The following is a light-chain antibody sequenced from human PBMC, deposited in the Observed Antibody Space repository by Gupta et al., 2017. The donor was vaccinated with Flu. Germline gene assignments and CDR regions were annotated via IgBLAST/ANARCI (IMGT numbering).Light chain of an antibody. CDR1: SSNSGAYDD. CDR3: RSGRSSSTLV. J-gene: IGLJ2*01. CDR2: GGT. Sequence: ITISCTGTSSNSGAYDDDSWQQLHPGQAHKLLIYGGTRRPAGVSSSFSASKSGDTASLTIAGLQAEDEDDYYCRSGRSSSTLVFGGGTKLTVL. V-gene: IGLV2-14*01.